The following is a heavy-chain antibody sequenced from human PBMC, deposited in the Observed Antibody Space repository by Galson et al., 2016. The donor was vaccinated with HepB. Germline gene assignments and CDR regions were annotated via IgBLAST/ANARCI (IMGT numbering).Heavy chain of an antibody. J-gene: IGHJ4*02. CDR1: GGTFSSFA. CDR2: IIPMFGTP. D-gene: IGHD5-24*01. Sequence: SVKVSCKASGGTFSSFAISWVRQAPGHGPEWMGGIIPMFGTPNYAQNFQGRVTITADESTSTAYMELSSLTSEDTAVYYCARDLWDGYSPWALGYWGQGSRVTVAS. V-gene: IGHV1-69*13. CDR3: ARDLWDGYSPWALGY.